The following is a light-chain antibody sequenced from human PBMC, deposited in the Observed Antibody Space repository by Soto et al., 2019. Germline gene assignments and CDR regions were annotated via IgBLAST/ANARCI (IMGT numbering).Light chain of an antibody. J-gene: IGKJ4*01. CDR1: QSVSSSY. CDR3: HHYYRSPLT. V-gene: IGKV3-20*01. CDR2: GAS. Sequence: EIVLTQSPGTLSLSPGERATLSCRASQSVSSSYFAWYQQKPGQAPRLLIYGASSRATGIPDRFSGSGSVTDFTLTISRLEPEDFAVYYCHHYYRSPLTFGGGTKVEIK.